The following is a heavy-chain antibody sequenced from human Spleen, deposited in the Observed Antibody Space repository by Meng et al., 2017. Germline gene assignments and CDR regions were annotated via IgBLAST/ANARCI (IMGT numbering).Heavy chain of an antibody. D-gene: IGHD5-12*01. Sequence: GESLKISCKGSGYIYSNYWIAWVRQAPGKGLQWVAIITSDGSNKYYADSVKGRFTISRDNSKNTLYLQINSLRAEDTAVYFCARDGPHYDVDYWGQGTLVTVSS. CDR1: GYIYSNYW. CDR2: ITSDGSNK. J-gene: IGHJ4*02. CDR3: ARDGPHYDVDY. V-gene: IGHV3-33*01.